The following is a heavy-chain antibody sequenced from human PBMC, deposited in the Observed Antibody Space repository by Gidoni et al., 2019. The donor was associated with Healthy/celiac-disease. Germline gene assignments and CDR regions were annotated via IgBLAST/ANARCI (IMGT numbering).Heavy chain of an antibody. V-gene: IGHV3-30-3*01. J-gene: IGHJ6*02. CDR3: ARETYDILTPYGMDV. D-gene: IGHD3-9*01. CDR1: GFTFSSYA. Sequence: QVQLVESGGGVVQPGRSLRLSCAASGFTFSSYAMHWVRQAPGKGLGWVAVISYDGSNKYYADSVKGRFTISRDNSKNTLYLQMNSLRAEDTAVYYCARETYDILTPYGMDVWGQGTTVTVSS. CDR2: ISYDGSNK.